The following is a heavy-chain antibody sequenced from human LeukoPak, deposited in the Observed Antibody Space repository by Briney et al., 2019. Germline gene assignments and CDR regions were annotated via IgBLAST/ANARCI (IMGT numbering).Heavy chain of an antibody. CDR2: ISRSGGTT. V-gene: IGHV3-23*01. D-gene: IGHD2-15*01. CDR3: AKRGGTESFYYYYYMDV. CDR1: GFTFSSYA. J-gene: IGHJ6*03. Sequence: GGSLRLSCAASGFTFSSYAMSWVRQAPGKGLEWAALISRSGGTTYYADSVKGRFTISRDNSKNTLYLQMNSLRAEDTAEYYCAKRGGTESFYYYYYMDVWGKGTTVTVSS.